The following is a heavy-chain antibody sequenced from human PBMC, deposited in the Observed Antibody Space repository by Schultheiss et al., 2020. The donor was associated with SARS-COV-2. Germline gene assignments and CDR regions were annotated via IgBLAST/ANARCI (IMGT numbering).Heavy chain of an antibody. CDR1: GGSFSGYY. CDR3: ARSSRARYSGSYYDDY. CDR2: INHSGST. J-gene: IGHJ4*02. Sequence: SETLSLTCAVYGGSFSGYYWSWIRQPPGKGLEWIGEINHSGSTNYNPSLKSRVTISVDTSKNQFSLKLSSVTAADTAVYYCARSSRARYSGSYYDDYWGQGTLVTVSS. D-gene: IGHD1-26*01. V-gene: IGHV4-34*01.